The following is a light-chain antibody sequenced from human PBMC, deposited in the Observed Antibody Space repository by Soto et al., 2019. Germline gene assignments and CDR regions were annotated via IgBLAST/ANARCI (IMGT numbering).Light chain of an antibody. CDR3: QHRYNWPLT. CDR2: DAS. V-gene: IGKV3-11*01. CDR1: QSISSV. J-gene: IGKJ4*01. Sequence: DIVLTQSPATLSLSPGERATLSCRASQSISSVLAWYQQQPGQAPRLLIYDASNRATGIPARFSGSGSGTDFTLTISSLEPEDFAVYYCQHRYNWPLTFGGGSKVEIK.